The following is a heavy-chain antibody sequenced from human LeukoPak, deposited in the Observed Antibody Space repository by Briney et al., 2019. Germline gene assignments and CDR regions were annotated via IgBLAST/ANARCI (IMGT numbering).Heavy chain of an antibody. J-gene: IGHJ6*02. CDR2: MNPNSGNA. V-gene: IGHV1-8*02. CDR1: GYTFTNYD. Sequence: ASVKVSCKASGYTFTNYDINWVRQASGQGLEWVGWMNPNSGNAGFAQKFKGRITMTGDTTTNTAYMEVFSLTSDDAAIYYCATQRWEKLHGSYYYDGMDVWGQGTTVTVS. D-gene: IGHD1-26*01. CDR3: ATQRWEKLHGSYYYDGMDV.